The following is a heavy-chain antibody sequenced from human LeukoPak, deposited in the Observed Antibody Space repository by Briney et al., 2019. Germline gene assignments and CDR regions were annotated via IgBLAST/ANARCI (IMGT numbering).Heavy chain of an antibody. Sequence: GASVKVSCKASGYTFTNYYIHWVRQAPGHGVEWMGIINPSGGTSTYAQNFQGRVTVTRDTSTSTVYMELSSLRSEDTALYYCARTHGGYRYLFDYWGQGTLVTVSS. D-gene: IGHD3-16*02. CDR3: ARTHGGYRYLFDY. CDR1: GYTFTNYY. CDR2: INPSGGTS. J-gene: IGHJ4*02. V-gene: IGHV1-46*01.